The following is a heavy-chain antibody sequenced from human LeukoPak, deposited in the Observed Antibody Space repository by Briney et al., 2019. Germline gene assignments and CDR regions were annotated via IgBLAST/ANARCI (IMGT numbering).Heavy chain of an antibody. CDR1: GGSISSFY. CDR2: IYSSGTT. Sequence: SETLSLTCTVSGGSISSFYWSWIRQPPGKGLEWIGFIYSSGTTNYNPSLKSRVTISVDTSKNQFSLKLSSVTAADTAVYYCARGWPIAALLLRWFDPWGEGTLVTVSS. V-gene: IGHV4-59*12. D-gene: IGHD6-13*01. CDR3: ARGWPIAALLLRWFDP. J-gene: IGHJ5*02.